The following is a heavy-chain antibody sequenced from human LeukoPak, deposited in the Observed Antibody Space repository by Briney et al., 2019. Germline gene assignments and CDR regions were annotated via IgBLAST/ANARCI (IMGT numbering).Heavy chain of an antibody. J-gene: IGHJ4*02. CDR3: TRVTYYYDNSGYFHFDS. CDR2: IRRKAHGGTT. V-gene: IGHV3-49*04. D-gene: IGHD3-22*01. CDR1: GFTYGDYA. Sequence: PGGSLRLSCTTSGFTYGDYAMSWVRQAPGKGLEWVSFIRRKAHGGTTEYAASVKGRFSSSRDDSKSIAYLQMNSLNTEDTAVYFCTRVTYYYDNSGYFHFDSWGQGSLVTVSS.